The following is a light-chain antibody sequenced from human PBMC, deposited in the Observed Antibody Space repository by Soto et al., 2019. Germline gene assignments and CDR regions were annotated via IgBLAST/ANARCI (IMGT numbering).Light chain of an antibody. V-gene: IGKV1-5*01. Sequence: DIHITQSPSSLSSSVGYIFTVTCLSRHSVSSWLAFYQQKPGKAPKLLIYDASSLESGVPSRFSGSGSGTEFTLTISSLQPDDFAPYYCQQYNSYSRTFGQRTKLDNK. CDR3: QQYNSYSRT. CDR1: HSVSSW. J-gene: IGKJ1*01. CDR2: DAS.